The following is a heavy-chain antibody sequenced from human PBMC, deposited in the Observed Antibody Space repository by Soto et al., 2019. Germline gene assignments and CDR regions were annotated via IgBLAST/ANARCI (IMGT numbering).Heavy chain of an antibody. CDR2: INPSGGST. CDR3: ARIYGSAPIQHTYFDP. J-gene: IGHJ5*02. Sequence: GTSAEASCKASGYTFACCYLRWAQQSTGQGLEWMGIINPSGGSTSYAQKFQGRVTMTRDTSTSTVYMELSSLRSEDTAVYYCARIYGSAPIQHTYFDPWVKGTLVTVSS. D-gene: IGHD3-10*01. CDR1: GYTFACCY. V-gene: IGHV1-46*03.